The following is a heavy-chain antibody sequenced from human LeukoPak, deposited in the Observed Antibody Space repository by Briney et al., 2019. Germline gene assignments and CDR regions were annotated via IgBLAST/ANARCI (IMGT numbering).Heavy chain of an antibody. D-gene: IGHD3-10*01. CDR1: GFTFSSCG. J-gene: IGHJ6*03. Sequence: GGSLRLSCAASGFTFSSCGMQWVRQAPGKGLEWVAFIRYDGSNKYYADSVKGRFTISRDNSKNTLYLQMNSLRAEDTAVYYCAKDRGLLLYYYYMDVWGKGTTVTVSS. V-gene: IGHV3-30*02. CDR3: AKDRGLLLYYYYMDV. CDR2: IRYDGSNK.